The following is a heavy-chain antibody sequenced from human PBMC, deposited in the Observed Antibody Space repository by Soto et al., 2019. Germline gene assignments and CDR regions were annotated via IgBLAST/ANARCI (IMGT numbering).Heavy chain of an antibody. CDR3: ARRDQIAYYYGMDV. CDR2: INSDGSIT. J-gene: IGHJ6*02. Sequence: GGSLRLSCAASGFSFSDYYMSWIRQAPGKGPVWVSRINSDGSITGYADSVKGRFTISRDNAKNTLYLQMNGLSAEDTAVYYCARRDQIAYYYGMDVWGQGTTVTVSS. CDR1: GFSFSDYY. D-gene: IGHD2-21*01. V-gene: IGHV3-74*01.